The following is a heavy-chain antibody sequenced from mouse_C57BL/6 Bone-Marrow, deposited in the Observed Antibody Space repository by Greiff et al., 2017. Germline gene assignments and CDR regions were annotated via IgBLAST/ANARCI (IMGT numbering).Heavy chain of an antibody. CDR3: ARPCDYDGDWYFDV. V-gene: IGHV5-17*01. CDR1: GFTFSDYG. CDR2: ISSGSSTI. D-gene: IGHD2-4*01. J-gene: IGHJ1*03. Sequence: EVHLVESGGGLVKPGGSLKLSCAASGFTFSDYGMHWVRQAPEKGLEWVAYISSGSSTIYYADTVKGRFTISRDNAKNTLFLQMTSLRSEDTAMXYCARPCDYDGDWYFDVWGTGTTVTVSS.